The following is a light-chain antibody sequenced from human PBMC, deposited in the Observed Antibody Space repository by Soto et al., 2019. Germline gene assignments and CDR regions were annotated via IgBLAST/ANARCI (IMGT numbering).Light chain of an antibody. CDR1: QSVSSNY. J-gene: IGKJ1*01. V-gene: IGKV3-20*01. Sequence: EIVLTQSPGTLSLSPGERATLSCRSSQSVSSNYLAWYQQKPDQAPRLVIYDVSGRATGIPDRFSGSGSGTDFPLTISSLEPEHFAVYYCHHYGRSPTFGQATKVEIK. CDR2: DVS. CDR3: HHYGRSPT.